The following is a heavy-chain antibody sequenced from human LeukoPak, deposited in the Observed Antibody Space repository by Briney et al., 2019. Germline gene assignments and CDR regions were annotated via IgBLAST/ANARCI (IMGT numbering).Heavy chain of an antibody. CDR2: ISSSSSYI. Sequence: GGSLRLSCAASGFTFGIYSMNWVRQAPGKGLEWVSSISSSSSYIYYADSVKGRFTISRDNAKNSLYLQMNSLRAEDTAVYYCAREGYYDILTGNLNDYWGQGTLVTVSS. CDR3: AREGYYDILTGNLNDY. CDR1: GFTFGIYS. D-gene: IGHD3-9*01. J-gene: IGHJ4*02. V-gene: IGHV3-21*01.